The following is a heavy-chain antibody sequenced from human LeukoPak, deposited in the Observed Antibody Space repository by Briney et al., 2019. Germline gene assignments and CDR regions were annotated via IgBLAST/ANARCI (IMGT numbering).Heavy chain of an antibody. CDR1: GDSVSSNSAA. D-gene: IGHD4-11*01. CDR3: ANSRRDDYWTPSSMDA. J-gene: IGHJ6*02. V-gene: IGHV6-1*01. CDR2: TYYRSKWYN. Sequence: SQTLSLTCAISGDSVSSNSAAWNWIRQSPSRGLEWLGRTYYRSKWYNDYAVSVKSRITINPDTSKNQFSLQLNSVTPEDTAVYYCANSRRDDYWTPSSMDAWGQGTTVTVSS.